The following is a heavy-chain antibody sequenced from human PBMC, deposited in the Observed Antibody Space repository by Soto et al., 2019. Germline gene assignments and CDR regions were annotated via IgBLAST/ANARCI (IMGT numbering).Heavy chain of an antibody. CDR2: FFYSGNT. D-gene: IGHD4-17*01. CDR1: GDSIQSSDYY. Sequence: QLQLQESGPGLVKPSETLSLTCTISGDSIQSSDYYWGWIRQPPGKGLEWIGSFFYSGNTYYNPSLKIRVTISADTSANQFSLKLHSVTAADTAVFYCARHRSMMTAVSPFDYWGHGTLVTVSS. J-gene: IGHJ4*01. V-gene: IGHV4-39*01. CDR3: ARHRSMMTAVSPFDY.